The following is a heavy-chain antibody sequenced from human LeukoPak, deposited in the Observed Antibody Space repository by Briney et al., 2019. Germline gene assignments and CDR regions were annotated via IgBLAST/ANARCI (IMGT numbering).Heavy chain of an antibody. D-gene: IGHD3-10*01. Sequence: GGSLRLSCAASGFTFSSYWMHWVRQAPGKGLVWGSRINSDGSSTNYADSVKGRFTISRDNAKNSLYLQMNSLRAEDTAVYYCASVNYYGSGSLYYYGMDVWGKGTTVTVSS. CDR1: GFTFSSYW. CDR3: ASVNYYGSGSLYYYGMDV. CDR2: INSDGSST. J-gene: IGHJ6*04. V-gene: IGHV3-74*01.